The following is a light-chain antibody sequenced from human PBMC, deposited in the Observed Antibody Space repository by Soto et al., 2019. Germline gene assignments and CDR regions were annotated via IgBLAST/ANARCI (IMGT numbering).Light chain of an antibody. J-gene: IGKJ2*01. Sequence: EIVLTQSPATLSLSPGERATLSCRASQSVSSYLAWYQQKPGQAPRLLIYDASNRATGIPARFSGSGAGTDVTLTISSLDPEDFVVYYCQQRSNWPPYTFGQGTKLEI. CDR2: DAS. CDR1: QSVSSY. CDR3: QQRSNWPPYT. V-gene: IGKV3-11*01.